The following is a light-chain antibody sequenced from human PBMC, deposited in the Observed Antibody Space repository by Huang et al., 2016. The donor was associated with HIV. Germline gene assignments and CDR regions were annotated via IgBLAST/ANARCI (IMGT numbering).Light chain of an antibody. V-gene: IGKV3-11*01. J-gene: IGKJ2*01. CDR2: DTS. CDR1: QSVGSY. CDR3: QQRSNWPHT. Sequence: DIVLTQSPATLSLSPGERVTLSCRASQSVGSYLAWYQQKPGQAPRLLIYDTSNRATVIPTRFSGSGSGTDFTLTISSLESEDFAVYYCQQRSNWPHTFGQGTRLEI.